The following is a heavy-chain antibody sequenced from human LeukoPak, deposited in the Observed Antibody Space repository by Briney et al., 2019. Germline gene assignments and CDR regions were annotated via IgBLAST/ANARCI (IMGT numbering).Heavy chain of an antibody. Sequence: GRSLRLSCAASGFTFDDYAMHWVRQAPGKGLEWVSGISWNSGSIGYADSVKGRFTISRDNAKNSLYLQMNSLRAEDTALYYCAKDLGPLLWFGELFRSNDAFDIWGQGTMVTVSS. J-gene: IGHJ3*02. CDR2: ISWNSGSI. CDR1: GFTFDDYA. CDR3: AKDLGPLLWFGELFRSNDAFDI. D-gene: IGHD3-10*01. V-gene: IGHV3-9*01.